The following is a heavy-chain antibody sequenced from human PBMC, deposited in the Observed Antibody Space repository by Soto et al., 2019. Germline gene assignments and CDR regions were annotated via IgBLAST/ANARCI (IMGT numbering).Heavy chain of an antibody. V-gene: IGHV3-33*01. CDR3: ARDGIGPSSGWFEHDAFDI. D-gene: IGHD6-19*01. J-gene: IGHJ3*02. CDR2: IWYDGSNK. CDR1: GFTFSSYG. Sequence: QVQLVESGGGVVQPGRSLRLSCAASGFTFSSYGMHWVRQAPGKGLEWVAVIWYDGSNKYYADSVKGRFTISRDNSKNXLCXQRNSLRAEDTAVYYCARDGIGPSSGWFEHDAFDIWGQGTMVTVSS.